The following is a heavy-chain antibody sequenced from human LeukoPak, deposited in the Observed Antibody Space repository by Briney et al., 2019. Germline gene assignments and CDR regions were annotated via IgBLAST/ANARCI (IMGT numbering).Heavy chain of an antibody. J-gene: IGHJ4*02. V-gene: IGHV1-69*13. CDR1: GGTFSSYA. Sequence: SVKVSCKASGGTFSSYAISWVRQAPGQGLEWMGGIIPIFGTANYAQKFQGRVTITADESTSTAYMELSSLRSEDTAVYYCARVLIAARYFDYWGQGTLVTVSS. CDR2: IIPIFGTA. D-gene: IGHD6-6*01. CDR3: ARVLIAARYFDY.